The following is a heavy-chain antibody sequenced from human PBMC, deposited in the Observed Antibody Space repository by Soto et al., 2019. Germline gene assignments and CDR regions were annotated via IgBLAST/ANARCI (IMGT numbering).Heavy chain of an antibody. V-gene: IGHV3-66*01. Sequence: EVQLVESGGGLVQPGGSLRLSCAASGFTVSRNFMNWVRQAPGKGLEWVSVIHSGGSTYYADSVKDRFTISRDNSKNTLYLQMNSLRAEDTAGYYGARGGPRSSGYDPFDYWGQGTLVTVSS. CDR2: IHSGGST. D-gene: IGHD3-22*01. CDR1: GFTVSRNF. CDR3: ARGGPRSSGYDPFDY. J-gene: IGHJ4*02.